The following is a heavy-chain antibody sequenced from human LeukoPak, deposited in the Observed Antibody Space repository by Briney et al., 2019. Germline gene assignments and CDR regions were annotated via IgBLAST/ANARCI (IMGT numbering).Heavy chain of an antibody. CDR2: IRYDGSNK. J-gene: IGHJ4*02. CDR1: GFTFSSYV. V-gene: IGHV3-30*02. CDR3: AKELGYCSGGSCY. D-gene: IGHD2-15*01. Sequence: GGSLRLSCAASGFTFSSYVMHWVRQAPGKGLEWVAFIRYDGSNKYYADSVKGRFTISRDNSKNTLYLQMNSLRAEDTAVYYCAKELGYCSGGSCYWGQGTLVTVSS.